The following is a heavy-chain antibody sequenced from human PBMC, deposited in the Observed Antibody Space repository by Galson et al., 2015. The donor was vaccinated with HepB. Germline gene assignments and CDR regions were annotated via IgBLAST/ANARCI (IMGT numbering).Heavy chain of an antibody. CDR1: GFTFSSYA. D-gene: IGHD6-19*01. Sequence: SLRLSCAASGFTFSSYAMHWVRQAPGKGLEWVAVISYDGSNKYYADSVKGRFTISRDNSKNTLYLQMNSLRAEDTAVYYCARELGRIAVEYYFDYWGQGTLVTVSS. CDR3: ARELGRIAVEYYFDY. CDR2: ISYDGSNK. J-gene: IGHJ4*02. V-gene: IGHV3-30*04.